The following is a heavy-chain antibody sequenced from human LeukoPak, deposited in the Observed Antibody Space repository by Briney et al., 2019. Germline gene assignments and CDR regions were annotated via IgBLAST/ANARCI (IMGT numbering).Heavy chain of an antibody. CDR3: VRDLVATIDHYYYGMDV. CDR2: IYYSGST. V-gene: IGHV4-39*02. J-gene: IGHJ6*02. CDR1: GGSISSSSYY. Sequence: PSETLSLTCTVSGGSISSSSYYWGWIRQPPGKGLEWIGTIYYSGSTYYNPSLKSRVTISVDTSKNQFSLKLSSVTAADTAVYFCVRDLVATIDHYYYGMDVWGQGTTVTVSS. D-gene: IGHD5-12*01.